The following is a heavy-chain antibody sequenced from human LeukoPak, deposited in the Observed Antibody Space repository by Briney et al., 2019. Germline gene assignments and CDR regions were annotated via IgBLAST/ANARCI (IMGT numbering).Heavy chain of an antibody. CDR3: ARGRRYYYDSSGHGDYYYYMDV. CDR1: GGSFSGYY. CDR2: INHSGST. Sequence: SETLSLTFAVYGGSFSGYYWSWIRQPPGKGLEWIGEINHSGSTNYNPSLKSRVTISVDTSKNQFSLKLSSVTAADTAVYYCARGRRYYYDSSGHGDYYYYMDVWGKGTTVTVSS. J-gene: IGHJ6*03. D-gene: IGHD3-22*01. V-gene: IGHV4-34*01.